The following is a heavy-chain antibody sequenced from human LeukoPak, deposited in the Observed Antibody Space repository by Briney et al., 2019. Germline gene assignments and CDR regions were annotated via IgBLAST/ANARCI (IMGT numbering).Heavy chain of an antibody. CDR1: GFTFNTYG. D-gene: IGHD3-10*02. Sequence: GGTLRLSCAASGFTFNTYGMTWVRQAPGTGLEWVSVISGSGGATYYADSVKGRFTLFSDNPHNTIYLQMNSLRAEDTAVYYCAELGITMIGGVWGKGTTVTISS. CDR3: AELGITMIGGV. J-gene: IGHJ6*04. CDR2: ISGSGGAT. V-gene: IGHV3-23*01.